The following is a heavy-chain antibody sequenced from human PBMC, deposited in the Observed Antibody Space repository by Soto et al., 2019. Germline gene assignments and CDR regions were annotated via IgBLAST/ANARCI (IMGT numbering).Heavy chain of an antibody. CDR2: IYYSGST. J-gene: IGHJ5*02. D-gene: IGHD5-12*01. CDR1: GGSISSGDYY. Sequence: SETLSLTCTVSGGSISSGDYYWSWIRQPPGKGLEWIGYIYYSGSTYYNPSLKSRVTISVDTSKNQLSLKLSSVTAADTAVYYCARDRGYSGYSSGWFDPWGQGTLVTVSS. CDR3: ARDRGYSGYSSGWFDP. V-gene: IGHV4-30-4*01.